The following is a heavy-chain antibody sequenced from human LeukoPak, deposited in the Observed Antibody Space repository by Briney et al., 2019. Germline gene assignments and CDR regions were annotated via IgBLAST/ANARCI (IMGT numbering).Heavy chain of an antibody. D-gene: IGHD6-13*01. J-gene: IGHJ2*01. CDR3: ARASAADGTWYLDL. V-gene: IGHV4-31*03. CDR1: GGSISSGGYY. CDR2: IYYGGNT. Sequence: SETLSLTCTVSGGSISSGGYYWSWIRQSPGKGLEWITYIYYGGNTYYSPSLKSRLIVSVDTSKNQLSLKLSSVTAADTAVYYCARASAADGTWYLDLWGRGTLVFVSS.